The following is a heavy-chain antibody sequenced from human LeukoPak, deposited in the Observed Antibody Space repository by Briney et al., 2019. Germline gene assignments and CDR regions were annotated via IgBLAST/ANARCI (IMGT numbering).Heavy chain of an antibody. V-gene: IGHV3-11*01. CDR2: ISSSGSTI. CDR3: ARVSWYGSGNSINFDC. CDR1: GFTFSDYY. D-gene: IGHD3-10*01. J-gene: IGHJ4*02. Sequence: PGGSLRLSCAASGFTFSDYYMSWIRQAPGKGLEWVSYISSSGSTIYYADSVKGRFTISRDNAKNSLYLQMNSLRAEDTALYYCARVSWYGSGNSINFDCWGQGTLVTVSS.